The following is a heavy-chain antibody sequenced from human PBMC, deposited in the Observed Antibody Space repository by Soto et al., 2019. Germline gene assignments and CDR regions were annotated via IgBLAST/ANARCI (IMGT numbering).Heavy chain of an antibody. CDR2: ISSSSSYI. CDR3: ARDPQTLRSLTYYYYYYGMDV. J-gene: IGHJ6*02. Sequence: EVQLVESGGGLVKPGGSLRLSCAASGFTFSSYSMNWVRQAPGKGLEWVSSISSSSSYIYYADSVKGRFTISRDNAKNPLYLQMNSLRAEDTAVYYCARDPQTLRSLTYYYYYYGMDVWGQGTTVTVSS. D-gene: IGHD3-16*01. V-gene: IGHV3-21*01. CDR1: GFTFSSYS.